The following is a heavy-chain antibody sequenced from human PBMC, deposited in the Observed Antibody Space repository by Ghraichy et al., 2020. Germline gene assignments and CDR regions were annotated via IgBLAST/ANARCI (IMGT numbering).Heavy chain of an antibody. V-gene: IGHV3-33*01. CDR1: GFTFSTYG. CDR3: ARDIWDCSDGVCYRVLDD. CDR2: IWNDGSKK. Sequence: GGSLRLSCATSGFTFSTYGMHWVRQALGKGLEWVADIWNDGSKKYYADSVKGRFTISRDSSTNTVYLQMNNLRAEDTAVYYCARDIWDCSDGVCYRVLDDWGQGTLVTVSS. J-gene: IGHJ4*02. D-gene: IGHD2-8*02.